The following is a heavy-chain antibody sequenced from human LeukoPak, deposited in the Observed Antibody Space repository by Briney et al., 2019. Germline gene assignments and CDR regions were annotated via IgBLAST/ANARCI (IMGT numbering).Heavy chain of an antibody. J-gene: IGHJ4*02. Sequence: ASVKVSCKASGYTFPSYGISWVRQAPGQGLEWMGWISAYNGNTNYAQKLQGRVTMTTDTSTSTAYMELRSLRSDDTAVYYCARGSFSSGWYPSFDYWGQGTLVTVSS. CDR1: GYTFPSYG. D-gene: IGHD6-19*01. CDR3: ARGSFSSGWYPSFDY. CDR2: ISAYNGNT. V-gene: IGHV1-18*01.